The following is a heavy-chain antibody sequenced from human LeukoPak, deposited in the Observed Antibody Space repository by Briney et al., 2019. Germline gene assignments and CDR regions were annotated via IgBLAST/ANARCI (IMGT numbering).Heavy chain of an antibody. CDR1: GGSISSYY. J-gene: IGHJ3*02. Sequence: SETLSLTCTVSGGSISSYYWGWIRQPPGKGQEWIGSIYHSGSTYYNPSLKSRVTISVDTSKNQFSLKLSSVTAADTAVYYCARDHDLGAFDIWGQGTMVTVSS. CDR3: ARDHDLGAFDI. V-gene: IGHV4-38-2*02. D-gene: IGHD3-16*01. CDR2: IYHSGST.